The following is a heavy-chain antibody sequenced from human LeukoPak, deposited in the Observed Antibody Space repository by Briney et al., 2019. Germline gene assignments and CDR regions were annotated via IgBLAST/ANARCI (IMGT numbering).Heavy chain of an antibody. V-gene: IGHV1-69*13. CDR3: ARPRTPLGYCSGGSCYYYYGMDV. Sequence: SVKVSCKASGGAFSSYAISWVRQAPGQGLEWMGGIIPIFGTANYAQKFQGRVTITADESTSTAYMELSSLRSEDTAVYYCARPRTPLGYCSGGSCYYYYGMDVWGQGTTVTVSS. CDR2: IIPIFGTA. D-gene: IGHD2-15*01. J-gene: IGHJ6*02. CDR1: GGAFSSYA.